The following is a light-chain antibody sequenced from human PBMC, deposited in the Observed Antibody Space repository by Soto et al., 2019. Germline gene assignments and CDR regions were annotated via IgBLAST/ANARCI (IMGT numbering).Light chain of an antibody. J-gene: IGKJ1*01. CDR1: QSISSW. CDR2: DAS. Sequence: DIQMTQSPSTLSASVGDRVTITCRASQSISSWLAWYQQKPGKAPKLLIYDASSLESGVPSSFSGSGSGTEFTLTISSLQPDDFETYYCQQYNSYSWTFGQGTKVEIK. V-gene: IGKV1-5*01. CDR3: QQYNSYSWT.